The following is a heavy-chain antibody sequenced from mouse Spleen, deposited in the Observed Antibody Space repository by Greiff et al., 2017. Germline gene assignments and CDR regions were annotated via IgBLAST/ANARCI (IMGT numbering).Heavy chain of an antibody. CDR2: ISSGGST. CDR3: ARGYDYDEAASYWYFDV. J-gene: IGHJ1*01. D-gene: IGHD2-4*01. V-gene: IGHV5-6-5*01. CDR1: GFTFSSYA. Sequence: EVRLVESGGGLVKPGGSLKLSCAASGFTFSSYAMSWVRQTPEKRLEWVASISSGGSTYYPDSVKGRFTISRDNARNILYLQMSSLRSEDTAMYYCARGYDYDEAASYWYFDVWGAGTTVTVSS.